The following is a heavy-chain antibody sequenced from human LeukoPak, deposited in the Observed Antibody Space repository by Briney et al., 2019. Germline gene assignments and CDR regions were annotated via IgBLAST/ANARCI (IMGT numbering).Heavy chain of an antibody. CDR1: AFTFSAYI. V-gene: IGHV3-23*01. D-gene: IGHD5-12*01. Sequence: GGSLRLSCEASAFTFSAYIVSWVRQAPGKGLQWVSAISGSGTTTYYSDSVRGRFTISRDDSKNILYLQMNSLRAEDTATYYCAKGGSIGYNGLCDIWGQGTMVTVSS. CDR3: AKGGSIGYNGLCDI. CDR2: ISGSGTTT. J-gene: IGHJ3*02.